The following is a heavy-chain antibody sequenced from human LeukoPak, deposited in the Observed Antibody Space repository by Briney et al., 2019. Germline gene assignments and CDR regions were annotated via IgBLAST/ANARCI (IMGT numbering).Heavy chain of an antibody. CDR2: FSGSGDST. D-gene: IGHD2-2*01. J-gene: IGHJ6*03. V-gene: IGHV3-23*01. CDR1: GFTFSNYG. Sequence: GGTLRLSCAASGFTFSNYGMSWVRQAPGKGLEWVSGFSGSGDSTSYADSVKGRFTISRDNSKNTLYLQMNSLRAEDTAVYYCAKGGSSAHMDVWGKGTTVTVSS. CDR3: AKGGSSAHMDV.